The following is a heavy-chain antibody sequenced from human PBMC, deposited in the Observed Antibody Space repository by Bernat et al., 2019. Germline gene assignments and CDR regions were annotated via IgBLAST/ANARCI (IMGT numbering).Heavy chain of an antibody. CDR3: TGVSSGWWYYFDY. J-gene: IGHJ4*02. V-gene: IGHV3-49*03. D-gene: IGHD6-19*01. CDR1: GFTFGDYA. Sequence: EVQLVESGGGLVQPGRSLRLSCTASGFTFGDYAMSWFRQAPGKGLEWVGFIRSKAYGGTTEYAASVKGRFTISRDDSKSIAYLQMNSLKTEDTAVYYCTGVSSGWWYYFDYWGQGTLVTVSS. CDR2: IRSKAYGGTT.